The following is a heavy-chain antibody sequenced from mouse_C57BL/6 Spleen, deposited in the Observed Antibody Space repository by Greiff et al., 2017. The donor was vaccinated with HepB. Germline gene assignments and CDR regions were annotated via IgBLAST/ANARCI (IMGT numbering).Heavy chain of an antibody. CDR1: GYTFTSYW. D-gene: IGHD1-1*01. J-gene: IGHJ2*01. CDR2: IYPGSGST. Sequence: QVQLQQPGAELVKPGASVKMSCKASGYTFTSYWITWVKQRPGQGLEWIGDIYPGSGSTNYNEKFKSKATLTVDTSSSTAYMQLSGLTSEDSAVYYCARRFYYGSSYYFDYWGQGTTLTVSS. CDR3: ARRFYYGSSYYFDY. V-gene: IGHV1-55*01.